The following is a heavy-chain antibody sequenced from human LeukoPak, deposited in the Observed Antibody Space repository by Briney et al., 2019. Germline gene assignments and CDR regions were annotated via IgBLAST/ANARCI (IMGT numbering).Heavy chain of an antibody. V-gene: IGHV5-51*01. D-gene: IGHD3-10*01. CDR1: GYTFTKFW. J-gene: IGHJ4*02. Sequence: GESLQISCETSGYTFTKFWVGWVRQTPGKGLEWLGMIYPDDSDTRYSPSFQGQVTMSVDKSIRIVYLHWSSLKASDTAIYYCVRGKGSGTYYGFDYWGQGTVVSVVS. CDR2: IYPDDSDT. CDR3: VRGKGSGTYYGFDY.